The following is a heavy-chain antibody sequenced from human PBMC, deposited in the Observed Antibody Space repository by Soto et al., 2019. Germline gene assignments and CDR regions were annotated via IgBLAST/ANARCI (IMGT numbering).Heavy chain of an antibody. V-gene: IGHV4-34*01. CDR3: AREGYNFGPFDY. Sequence: SETLSLTCAVYGVSFSGYYWSWLRQPPGKGLEWIGEINHSGNTNYNPSLKSRVTISIDTSKNQFSLKFNSVTAADTAVYYCAREGYNFGPFDYWGQGALVTVSS. CDR1: GVSFSGYY. CDR2: INHSGNT. D-gene: IGHD5-18*01. J-gene: IGHJ4*02.